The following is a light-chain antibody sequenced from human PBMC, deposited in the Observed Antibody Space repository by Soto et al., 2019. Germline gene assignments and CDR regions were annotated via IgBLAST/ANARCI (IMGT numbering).Light chain of an antibody. CDR3: SSFVGGDSFDVI. V-gene: IGLV2-8*01. CDR1: GSDIGAYNY. J-gene: IGLJ2*01. CDR2: DVI. Sequence: QSALTQPPSASGSPGQSVTISCTGTGSDIGAYNYVSWYQQYPGKAPKAMIYDVIKRPSGVPDRFSGSKSGNTASLTVSGLRADDEAVYYCSSFVGGDSFDVIFGGGTKVTVL.